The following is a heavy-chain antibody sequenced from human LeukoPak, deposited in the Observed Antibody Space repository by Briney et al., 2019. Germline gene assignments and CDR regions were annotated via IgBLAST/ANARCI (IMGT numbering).Heavy chain of an antibody. D-gene: IGHD3-16*01. CDR3: AKASWVSTADAVL. Sequence: QSGGSPTLSCAASGFTFSSYAMSWVREAPARGLEWVSSLRGNGDTFYADSVKGRFTLSRDESRNTVYLQLNKLRVEDTAVYYCAKASWVSTADAVLWGQGTVVIVSS. CDR2: LRGNGDT. V-gene: IGHV3-23*01. J-gene: IGHJ4*02. CDR1: GFTFSSYA.